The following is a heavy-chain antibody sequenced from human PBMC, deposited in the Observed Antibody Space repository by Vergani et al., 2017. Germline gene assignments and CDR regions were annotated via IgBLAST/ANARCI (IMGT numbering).Heavy chain of an antibody. V-gene: IGHV3-53*01. CDR1: GFTVSSNY. J-gene: IGHJ6*03. CDR3: ARGRARIQLWSRTNYYYMDV. Sequence: EVQLVESGGGLIQPGGSLRLSCAASGFTVSSNYMSWVRQAPGKGLEWVSVIYSGGSTYYADSVKGRFTISIDNSKNTLYLQMNSLRAEDTAVYYCARGRARIQLWSRTNYYYMDVWGKGTTVTVSS. D-gene: IGHD5-18*01. CDR2: IYSGGST.